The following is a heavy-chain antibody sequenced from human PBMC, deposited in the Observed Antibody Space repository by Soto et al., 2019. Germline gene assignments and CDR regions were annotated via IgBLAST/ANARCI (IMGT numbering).Heavy chain of an antibody. CDR1: GFSFTTYA. J-gene: IGHJ4*02. CDR3: ARAIETAMDPCDY. D-gene: IGHD5-18*01. V-gene: IGHV3-30-3*01. CDR2: ISDDGSIK. Sequence: VGFLRLSCAASGFSFTTYAMHWVRQAPGKGLEWVAVISDDGSIKYYADSVKGRFTISRDNSKNTFYLQMNSLRGDDTALYYCARAIETAMDPCDYWGQGALVTVSS.